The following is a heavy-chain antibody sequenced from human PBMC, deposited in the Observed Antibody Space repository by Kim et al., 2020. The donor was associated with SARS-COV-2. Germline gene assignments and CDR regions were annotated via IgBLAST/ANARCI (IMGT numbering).Heavy chain of an antibody. J-gene: IGHJ5*02. CDR3: AREAIVGANTWFDP. D-gene: IGHD1-26*01. V-gene: IGHV4-4*08. Sequence: NPPLKRRVTISLDTSKNQFSLKLRSLTAADTAVYYCAREAIVGANTWFDPWGQGTLVTVSS.